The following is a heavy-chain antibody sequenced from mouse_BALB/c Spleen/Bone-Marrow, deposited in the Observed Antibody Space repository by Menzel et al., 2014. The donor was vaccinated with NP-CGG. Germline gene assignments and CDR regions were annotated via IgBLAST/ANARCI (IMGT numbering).Heavy chain of an antibody. CDR1: GFNIKDTY. J-gene: IGHJ2*01. D-gene: IGHD2-14*01. CDR2: IDPANGNT. Sequence: VQLQQSGAELVKPGASVRLSCTASGFNIKDTYIHWVKQRPEQGLEWIGRIDPANGNTKYDPKFQGKATITADTSSNTAYLQLSSLTSEDTAAYYCASYRLRTYFDYWGQGTTLTVSS. V-gene: IGHV14-3*02. CDR3: ASYRLRTYFDY.